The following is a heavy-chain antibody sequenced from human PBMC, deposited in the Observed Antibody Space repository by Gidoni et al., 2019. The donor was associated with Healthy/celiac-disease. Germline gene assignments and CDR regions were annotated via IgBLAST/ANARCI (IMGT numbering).Heavy chain of an antibody. CDR1: GGSISSYY. D-gene: IGHD4-17*01. CDR3: ARGAGDPRYDAFDI. V-gene: IGHV4-59*01. Sequence: QVQLQESGPGLVKPSETLSLTCTVSGGSISSYYWSWIRQPPGKGLEWIGYIYYSGSTNYNPALKSRVTISVDTSKNQFSLKLSSVTAADTAVYYCARGAGDPRYDAFDIWGQGTMVTVSS. J-gene: IGHJ3*02. CDR2: IYYSGST.